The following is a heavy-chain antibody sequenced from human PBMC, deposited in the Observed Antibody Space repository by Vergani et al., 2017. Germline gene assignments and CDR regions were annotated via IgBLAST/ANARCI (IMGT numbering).Heavy chain of an antibody. CDR1: GVSIGSNSYY. CDR3: TRHGRSGWAGYFQH. CDR2: IYYTGTT. V-gene: IGHV4-39*01. D-gene: IGHD6-19*01. J-gene: IGHJ1*01. Sequence: QLQLQESGPGLVKPSETLSLTCTVSGVSIGSNSYYWGWIRQPPGKGLEWIGTIYYTGTTYYNEAHKSRLTISVDTSKNQFSLNLTSVTAADTDVYYCTRHGRSGWAGYFQHWGQGTLVTASS.